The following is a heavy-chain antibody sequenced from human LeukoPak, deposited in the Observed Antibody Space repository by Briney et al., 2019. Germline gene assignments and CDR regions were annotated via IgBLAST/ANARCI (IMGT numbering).Heavy chain of an antibody. Sequence: AGGSLRLSCAASGFTFSSYAMCWVRQAPGKGLEWVSAISGSGGSTYYADSVKGRFTISRDNSKNTLYLQMNSLRAEDTAVYYCANTYDFWSGYYRDYWGQGTLVTVSS. V-gene: IGHV3-23*01. CDR1: GFTFSSYA. D-gene: IGHD3-3*01. CDR3: ANTYDFWSGYYRDY. J-gene: IGHJ4*02. CDR2: ISGSGGST.